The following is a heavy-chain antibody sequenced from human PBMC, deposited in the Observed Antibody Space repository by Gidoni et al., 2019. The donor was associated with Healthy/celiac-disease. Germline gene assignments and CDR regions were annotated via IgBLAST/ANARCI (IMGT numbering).Heavy chain of an antibody. CDR3: AKENDYVWGSYRYTGGFDY. D-gene: IGHD3-16*02. CDR1: GFTFSSYA. CDR2: ISGSGGST. V-gene: IGHV3-23*01. J-gene: IGHJ4*02. Sequence: EVQLLESGGGLVQPGGSLRLSCAASGFTFSSYAMSWVRQAPGKGLEWVSAISGSGGSTYYADSVKGRFTISRDNSKNTLYLQMNSLRAEDTAVYYCAKENDYVWGSYRYTGGFDYWGQGTLVTVSS.